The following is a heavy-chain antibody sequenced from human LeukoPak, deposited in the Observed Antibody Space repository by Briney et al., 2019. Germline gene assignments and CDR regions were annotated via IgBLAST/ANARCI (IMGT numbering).Heavy chain of an antibody. V-gene: IGHV4-4*07. Sequence: SETLSLTCTVSGGSISSYYWSWIRQPAGKGLEWIGRIYTSGSTNYNPSLKSRVTMSVDTFKNQFSLKLSSVTAADTAVYYCARDLTIFVVVTPFGNWFDPWGQGTLVTVSS. J-gene: IGHJ5*02. CDR1: GGSISSYY. D-gene: IGHD3-3*01. CDR2: IYTSGST. CDR3: ARDLTIFVVVTPFGNWFDP.